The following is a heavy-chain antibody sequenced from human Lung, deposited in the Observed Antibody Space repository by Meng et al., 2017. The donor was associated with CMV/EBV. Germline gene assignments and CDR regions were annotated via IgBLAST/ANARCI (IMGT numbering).Heavy chain of an antibody. Sequence: ESLKISCAVYGGSFSGYYWSWIRQPPGKGLEWIGEINHSGSTNYNPSLKSRVTISVDTSKNQFSLKLSSVTAADTAVYYCARAGRSYGMDVWGQGTTVTVSS. CDR3: ARAGRSYGMDV. V-gene: IGHV4-34*01. CDR2: INHSGST. CDR1: GGSFSGYY. J-gene: IGHJ6*02.